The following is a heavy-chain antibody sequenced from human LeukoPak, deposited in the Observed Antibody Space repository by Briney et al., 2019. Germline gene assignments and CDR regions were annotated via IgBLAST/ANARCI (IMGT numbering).Heavy chain of an antibody. D-gene: IGHD4-17*01. CDR3: ARSVHGASDYYYYMDV. J-gene: IGHJ6*03. CDR2: IKQDGSEK. V-gene: IGHV3-7*03. CDR1: GFTFSSCW. Sequence: GGSLRLSCAASGFTFSSCWMSWVRQAPGKGLEWVASIKQDGSEKYYVDSVKGRFTISRDNAKNSLYLQMNSLRAEDTALYYCARSVHGASDYYYYMDVWGKGTTVTVSS.